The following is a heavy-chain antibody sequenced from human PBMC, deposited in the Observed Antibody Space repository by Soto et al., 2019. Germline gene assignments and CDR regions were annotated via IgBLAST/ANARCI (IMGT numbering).Heavy chain of an antibody. D-gene: IGHD3-16*01. CDR2: SSSSGGYT. CDR1: GFSVGDNY. J-gene: IGHJ6*02. V-gene: IGHV3-11*06. Sequence: QVQLVESGGGLVEPGGSLRLSCAASGFSVGDNYMTWIRQAPGKGLEWISYSSSSGGYTNYADSVKGRFTISRDNAKNSLYLQMDSLRAEDTAVYFCARSSGRRHVFTFDYGLDVWGQGTTVTVSS. CDR3: ARSSGRRHVFTFDYGLDV.